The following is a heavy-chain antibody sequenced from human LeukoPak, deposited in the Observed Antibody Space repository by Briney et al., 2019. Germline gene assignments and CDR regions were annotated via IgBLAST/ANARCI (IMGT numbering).Heavy chain of an antibody. V-gene: IGHV1-18*01. CDR1: GYTFTTNG. J-gene: IGHJ4*02. CDR2: ISPYNGNT. Sequence: ASVKVSCKASGYTFTTNGISWVRHAPGQGLEWMGWISPYNGNTNYAEKVQGRITMTTDTYTRTDFMELGSLTSDDTAVYYCARELSYYGSGNYYQGRGYYFDYWGQGTLLTVSS. D-gene: IGHD3-10*01. CDR3: ARELSYYGSGNYYQGRGYYFDY.